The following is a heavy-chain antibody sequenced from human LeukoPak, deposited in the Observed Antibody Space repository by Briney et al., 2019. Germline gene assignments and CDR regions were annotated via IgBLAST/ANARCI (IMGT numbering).Heavy chain of an antibody. Sequence: GGSLRLSCAASGFIFSTYGMHWVRQAPGKGLEWVAFMRSDGSDEYYAGSVKGRFTISRDNSKNTLFLQMNSLRAEDPAVYYCGKHDSSSYYWGQGTLVTVSS. CDR3: GKHDSSSYY. V-gene: IGHV3-30*02. CDR2: MRSDGSDE. D-gene: IGHD3-22*01. J-gene: IGHJ4*02. CDR1: GFIFSTYG.